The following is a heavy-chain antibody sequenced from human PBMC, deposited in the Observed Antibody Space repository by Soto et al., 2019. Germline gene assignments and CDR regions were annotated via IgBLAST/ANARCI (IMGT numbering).Heavy chain of an antibody. CDR1: GYTFIRYG. CDR2: IRPYNDYT. D-gene: IGHD3-16*01. Sequence: QVQLAQSANEVKKPGASVRVSCKAAGYTFIRYGIAWVRQAPGQGLEWMGWIRPYNDYTVYAQKFQGRVSMTADTSTRRVYMNLRGLKSDDTAVYYCARGGYYDNSWGKLSHYGLDVW. J-gene: IGHJ6*01. CDR3: ARGGYYDNSWGKLSHYGLDV. V-gene: IGHV1-18*01.